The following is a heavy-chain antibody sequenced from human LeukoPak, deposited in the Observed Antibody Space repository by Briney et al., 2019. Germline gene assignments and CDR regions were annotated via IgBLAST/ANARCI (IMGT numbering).Heavy chain of an antibody. CDR2: IYSGGST. CDR3: ARIISSWYNWFDP. D-gene: IGHD2-8*02. V-gene: IGHV3-53*01. Sequence: GGSLRLSCAASGFTVSSNCMSWVRQAPGKGLEWVSVIYSGGSTYYADSVKGRFTISRDNSKNTLYLQMNSLRAEDTAVYYCARIISSWYNWFDPWGQGTLVTVSS. CDR1: GFTVSSNC. J-gene: IGHJ5*02.